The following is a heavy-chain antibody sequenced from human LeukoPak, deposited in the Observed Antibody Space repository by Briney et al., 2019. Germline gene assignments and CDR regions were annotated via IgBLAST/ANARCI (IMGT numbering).Heavy chain of an antibody. CDR1: GFTFSSYG. D-gene: IGHD3-22*01. CDR3: ARADPSHYYDSSGYYD. J-gene: IGHJ4*02. Sequence: GGSLRLSCAASGFTFSSYGMHWVRQAPGKGLEWVAFIRYDGSNKYYADSVKGRFTISRDNSKNTLYLQMNSLRAEDTAVYYCARADPSHYYDSSGYYDWGQGTLVTVSS. CDR2: IRYDGSNK. V-gene: IGHV3-30*02.